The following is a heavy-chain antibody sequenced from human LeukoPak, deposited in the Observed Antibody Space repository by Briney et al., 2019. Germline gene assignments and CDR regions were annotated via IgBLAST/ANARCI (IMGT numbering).Heavy chain of an antibody. CDR3: AKGSAGGRPYYFDY. CDR2: IDSSGSYT. D-gene: IGHD6-13*01. Sequence: GGPLRLSCAVSGFTFSNYAMSWVRQAPGKGLEWVSAIDSSGSYTWYDDSVKGRFTISRDNSKNTLYLQMNSLRAEDTAVCYCAKGSAGGRPYYFDYWGQGTLVTVSS. V-gene: IGHV3-23*05. J-gene: IGHJ4*02. CDR1: GFTFSNYA.